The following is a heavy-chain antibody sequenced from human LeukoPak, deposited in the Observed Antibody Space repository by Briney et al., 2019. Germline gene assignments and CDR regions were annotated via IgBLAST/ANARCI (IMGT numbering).Heavy chain of an antibody. CDR1: GVSISSYY. CDR3: ARGESSSWYEAFDI. Sequence: PSETLSLTCTVSGVSISSYYWSWIRQPPGKGLKWIGYIYYSGSTNYNPSLKSRVTISVDTSKNQFSLKLSSVTAADTAVYYCARGESSSWYEAFDIWGQGTMVTVSS. CDR2: IYYSGST. V-gene: IGHV4-59*01. D-gene: IGHD6-13*01. J-gene: IGHJ3*02.